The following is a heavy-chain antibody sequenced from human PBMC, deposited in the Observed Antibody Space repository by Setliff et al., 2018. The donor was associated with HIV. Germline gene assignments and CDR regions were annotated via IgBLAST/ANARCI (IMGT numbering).Heavy chain of an antibody. CDR2: IHHTGST. CDR1: DDSVSTFY. Sequence: PSETLSLTCTVSDDSVSTFYWNWIRQPPGKGLEWIGSIHHTGSTVSNPSLKSRVTILMDLFRNQLSLHLASVTTADTAVYFWAPGEGVASTYYHDWGQGTQVTVSS. V-gene: IGHV4-59*02. J-gene: IGHJ4*01. CDR3: APGEGVASTYYHD. D-gene: IGHD3-3*01.